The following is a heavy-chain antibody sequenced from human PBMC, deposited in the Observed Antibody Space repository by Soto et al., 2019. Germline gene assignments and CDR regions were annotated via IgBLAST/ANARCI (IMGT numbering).Heavy chain of an antibody. D-gene: IGHD5-12*01. J-gene: IGHJ4*02. CDR1: GYSFAGYW. CDR3: ARQIYDSDAGPNFQYYFDS. V-gene: IGHV5-10-1*01. CDR2: IDPSDSQT. Sequence: ESLKISCKGSGYSFAGYWITWVRQKPGKGLEWMGRIDPSDSQTYYSPSFRGHVTISVTKSITTVFLQWSSLRASDTAMYYCARQIYDSDAGPNFQYYFDSWGQGTPVTVSS.